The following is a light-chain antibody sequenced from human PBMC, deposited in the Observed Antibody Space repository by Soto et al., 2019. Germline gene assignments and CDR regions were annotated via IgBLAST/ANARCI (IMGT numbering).Light chain of an antibody. Sequence: IVMTPSPVTLSASPGDPATLSWRASQRVSTHFAWYQQRPGQPPRLLINAASTRATGIPVRFSGSGSETEFTPTISSLQSEDFAVYYGQQYGSSPRLTFGEETKLEIK. CDR2: AAS. J-gene: IGKJ4*01. CDR1: QRVSTH. CDR3: QQYGSSPRLT. V-gene: IGKV3-15*01.